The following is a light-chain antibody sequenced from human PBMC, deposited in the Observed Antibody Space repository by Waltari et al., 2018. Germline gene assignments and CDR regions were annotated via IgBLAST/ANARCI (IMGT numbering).Light chain of an antibody. CDR3: AAWDVSLRGI. CDR1: NSNVGINY. J-gene: IGLJ1*01. V-gene: IGLV1-47*01. CDR2: RTN. Sequence: QSVLTQPPSVSGAPGQRVTISCSGSNSNVGINYVSWFQHVPGAAPRLLIYRTNRRPSGVPDRFVGSKSGSSASLAISGLRSEDDADYYCAAWDVSLRGIFGTGTRVTVL.